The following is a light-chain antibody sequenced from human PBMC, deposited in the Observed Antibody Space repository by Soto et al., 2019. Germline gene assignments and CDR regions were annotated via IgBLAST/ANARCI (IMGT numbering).Light chain of an antibody. Sequence: QSALTQPASVSGSPGQSITISCTGTSSDVGDYNYVSWYQQHPGKAPKLMIYEVTNRPSGVSDRFSGSKSGNTASLTISGLQAEDEADYYCSSYTSSSTDVFGTGTQLTVL. J-gene: IGLJ1*01. CDR1: SSDVGDYNY. CDR2: EVT. CDR3: SSYTSSSTDV. V-gene: IGLV2-14*01.